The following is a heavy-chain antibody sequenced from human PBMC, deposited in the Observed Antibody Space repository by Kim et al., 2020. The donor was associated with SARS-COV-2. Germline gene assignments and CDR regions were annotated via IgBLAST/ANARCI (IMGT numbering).Heavy chain of an antibody. V-gene: IGHV1-46*01. CDR1: GYTFTSYY. CDR2: INPSGGST. CDR3: ARDPRFWSGYYSYYYMDV. D-gene: IGHD3-3*01. Sequence: ASVKVSCKASGYTFTSYYMHWVRQAPGQGLEWMGIINPSGGSTSYAQKFQGRVTMTRDTSTSTVYMELSSLRSEDTAVYCCARDPRFWSGYYSYYYMDVWGKGTTVTVSS. J-gene: IGHJ6*03.